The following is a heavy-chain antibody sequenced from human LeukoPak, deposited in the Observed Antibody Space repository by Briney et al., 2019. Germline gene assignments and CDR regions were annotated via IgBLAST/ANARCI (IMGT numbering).Heavy chain of an antibody. D-gene: IGHD1-26*01. J-gene: IGHJ2*01. CDR2: IIGSGTST. V-gene: IGHV3-23*01. Sequence: GRSLRPSCAASGFAFTSYAMGGVPHAPGTGLGWGSSIIGSGTSTYSADSAKVRFTTSRDNSKNTLYLEMNSLRAEDTAVYYCAKGDVVAATSSFFDLWGRGTLVTVSS. CDR1: GFAFTSYA. CDR3: AKGDVVAATSSFFDL.